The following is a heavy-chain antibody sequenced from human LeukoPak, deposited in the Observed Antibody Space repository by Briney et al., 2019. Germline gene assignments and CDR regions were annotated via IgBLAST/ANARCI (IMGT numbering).Heavy chain of an antibody. CDR2: IYHSGST. V-gene: IGHV4-59*01. Sequence: SETLSLTCSVSGGSINSDYWNWIRQPPGKGLEWIGYIYHSGSTNYNPSLKSRVTISIDKSKKQFSLKLISVTAADTAIYYCARVGGMTTINNTAFDIWGQGTMVTVSS. CDR1: GGSINSDY. J-gene: IGHJ3*02. D-gene: IGHD5-24*01. CDR3: ARVGGMTTINNTAFDI.